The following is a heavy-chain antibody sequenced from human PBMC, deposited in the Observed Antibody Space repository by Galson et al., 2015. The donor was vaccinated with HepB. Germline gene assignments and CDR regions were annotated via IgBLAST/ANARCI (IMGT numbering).Heavy chain of an antibody. D-gene: IGHD2-15*01. CDR2: IWYDGSNK. J-gene: IGHJ4*02. CDR3: ARGRDCSGGNCYSDY. V-gene: IGHV3-33*01. CDR1: GFTFSSYG. Sequence: SLRLSCAASGFTFSSYGMQWVRQAPGKGLEWVAVIWYDGSNKFYADSVKGRATISRDNSKNTLYLLMNSLRVEDTAVYYCARGRDCSGGNCYSDYWGQGSLVTVSS.